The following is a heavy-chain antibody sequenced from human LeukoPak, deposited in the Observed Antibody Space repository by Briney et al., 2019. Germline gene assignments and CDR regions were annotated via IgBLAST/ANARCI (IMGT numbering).Heavy chain of an antibody. D-gene: IGHD3-3*01. J-gene: IGHJ5*02. CDR1: GGSISSSSYY. Sequence: SGTLSLTCTVSGGSISSSSYYWGWIRQPPGKGLKWIGSIYYSGSTYYNPSLKSRVTISVDTSKNQFSLKLSSVTAADTAVYYCARVTILNWFDPWGQGTLVTVSS. CDR2: IYYSGST. CDR3: ARVTILNWFDP. V-gene: IGHV4-39*07.